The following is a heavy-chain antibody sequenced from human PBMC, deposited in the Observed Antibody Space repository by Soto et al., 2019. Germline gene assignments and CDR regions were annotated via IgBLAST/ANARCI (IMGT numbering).Heavy chain of an antibody. Sequence: HGESLKLSCTVSGYRFTRSFIGWVRQMPGKGLEWMGIIFPSDSDTRYSPSFQGQVTMSVDKSITTAYLQWSSLKASDTAIYYCARQESSGWFYFDHWGQGTLVTVSS. V-gene: IGHV5-51*01. CDR1: GYRFTRSF. D-gene: IGHD6-19*01. J-gene: IGHJ4*02. CDR3: ARQESSGWFYFDH. CDR2: IFPSDSDT.